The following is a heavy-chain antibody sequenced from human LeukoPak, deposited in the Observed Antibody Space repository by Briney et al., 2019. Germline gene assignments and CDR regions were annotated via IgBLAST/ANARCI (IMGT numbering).Heavy chain of an antibody. J-gene: IGHJ6*02. CDR2: ISYDGSNK. CDR3: ARDGRSGYDYYYYYGMDV. Sequence: GSLRLSCAASGFTFSSYAMHWVRQAPGKGLEWVAVISYDGSNKYYADSVKGRFTISRDNSKNTLYLQMNSLGAEDTAVYYCARDGRSGYDYYYYYGMDVWGQGTTVTVSS. D-gene: IGHD5-12*01. V-gene: IGHV3-30*04. CDR1: GFTFSSYA.